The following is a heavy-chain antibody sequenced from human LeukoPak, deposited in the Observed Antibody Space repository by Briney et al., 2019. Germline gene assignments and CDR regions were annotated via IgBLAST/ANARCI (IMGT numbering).Heavy chain of an antibody. Sequence: SETLSLTCTVSGGSISSYYWSWIRQPPGKGLEWIGYIYYSGSTYYNPSLKSRVTISVDTSKNQFSLKLSSVTAADTAVYYCARAWWELRAQTDTLPDYWGQGTLVTVSS. CDR1: GGSISSYY. J-gene: IGHJ4*02. CDR3: ARAWWELRAQTDTLPDY. V-gene: IGHV4-59*12. CDR2: IYYSGST. D-gene: IGHD1-26*01.